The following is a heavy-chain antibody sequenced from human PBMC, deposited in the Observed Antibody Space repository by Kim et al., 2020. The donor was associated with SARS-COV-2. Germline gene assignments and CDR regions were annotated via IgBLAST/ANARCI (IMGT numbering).Heavy chain of an antibody. CDR3: ARVSSGWYYFDY. J-gene: IGHJ4*02. D-gene: IGHD6-19*01. V-gene: IGHV4-39*01. Sequence: YYNPSLKGRVTISVDTSKNQFSLKLSSVTAADTAVYYCARVSSGWYYFDYWGQGTLVTVSS.